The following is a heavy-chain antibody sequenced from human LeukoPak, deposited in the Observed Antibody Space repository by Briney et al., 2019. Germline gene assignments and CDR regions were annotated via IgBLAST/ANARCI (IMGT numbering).Heavy chain of an antibody. V-gene: IGHV4-34*01. CDR3: ARGLYSNYGGIDY. J-gene: IGHJ4*02. Sequence: PSETLSLTCAVYGGSFSGYYWSWIRQPPGKGLEWIGEINHSGSTNYNPSLKSRVTISVDTSKNQFSLKLSSVTAADTAVYYCARGLYSNYGGIDYWGQGTLVTVSS. D-gene: IGHD4-11*01. CDR1: GGSFSGYY. CDR2: INHSGST.